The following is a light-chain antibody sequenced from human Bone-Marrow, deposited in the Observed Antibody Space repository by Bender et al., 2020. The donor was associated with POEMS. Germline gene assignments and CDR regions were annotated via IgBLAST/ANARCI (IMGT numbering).Light chain of an antibody. J-gene: IGLJ3*02. Sequence: QSVLTQPPSASGTPGQRVTLSCSGSSSNLGSNSVFWYQQLPGSAPKLLIYRNAERPSGVPARFSGSKSGTSASLAIRGLRAEDEAYYYCATWDETLTGVFGGGTKLTVL. CDR2: RNA. V-gene: IGLV1-47*01. CDR1: SSNLGSNS. CDR3: ATWDETLTGV.